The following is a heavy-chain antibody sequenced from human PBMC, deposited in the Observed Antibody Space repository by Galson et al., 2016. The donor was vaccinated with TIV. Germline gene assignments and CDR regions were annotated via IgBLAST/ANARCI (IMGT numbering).Heavy chain of an antibody. V-gene: IGHV3-66*01. CDR3: VRSYDSSGNRGRFDL. Sequence: SLRLSCAASGFTVSSNYMSWVRQAPGKGLEWVSVISAGDITYYTDSVKGRFTISSDNSKNTIYLQMNSLRAEDTAVYYCVRSYDSSGNRGRFDLWGQGTLVIVSS. CDR1: GFTVSSNY. CDR2: ISAGDIT. D-gene: IGHD3-22*01. J-gene: IGHJ4*02.